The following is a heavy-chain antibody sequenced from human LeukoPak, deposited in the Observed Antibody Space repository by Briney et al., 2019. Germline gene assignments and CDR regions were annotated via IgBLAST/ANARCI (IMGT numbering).Heavy chain of an antibody. J-gene: IGHJ6*02. CDR2: IDGSGGST. D-gene: IGHD3-3*01. CDR3: AKSVAIYFYYGLDV. V-gene: IGHV3-23*01. CDR1: GFTFSSYA. Sequence: GGSLRLSCAASGFTFSSYAMSWFRQAPGRGLEWVSAIDGSGGSTYYADSVKGRFTISRDNSKNTLYLQMNSLRAEDTAPYYCAKSVAIYFYYGLDVWGQGTTVTVSS.